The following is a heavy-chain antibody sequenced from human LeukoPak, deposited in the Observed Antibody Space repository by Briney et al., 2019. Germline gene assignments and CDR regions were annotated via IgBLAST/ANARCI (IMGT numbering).Heavy chain of an antibody. CDR2: ISDSGTST. CDR3: GKVSYFGSGSFIFDC. Sequence: GGSLRLSCAASGFTFSNYAMTWVRQAPGKGLEWVSSISDSGTSTYYADSVKGRFTISRDNSKNTLFLQMNSLGAEDTAIYYCGKVSYFGSGSFIFDCWGQGTLVTVSS. D-gene: IGHD3-10*01. CDR1: GFTFSNYA. V-gene: IGHV3-23*01. J-gene: IGHJ4*02.